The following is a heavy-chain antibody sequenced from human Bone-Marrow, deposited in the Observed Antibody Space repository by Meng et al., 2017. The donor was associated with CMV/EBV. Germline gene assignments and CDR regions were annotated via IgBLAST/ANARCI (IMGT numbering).Heavy chain of an antibody. CDR1: GGTFSSYA. CDR3: ARARQVEMATIADY. Sequence: ASVKVSCKASGGTFSSYAISWVRQAPGQGLEWMGWMNPNSGNTGYAQKFQGRVTMTRNTSISTAYMELSSLRSEDTAVYYCARARQVEMATIADYWGQGTLVTVSS. V-gene: IGHV1-8*02. D-gene: IGHD5-24*01. CDR2: MNPNSGNT. J-gene: IGHJ4*02.